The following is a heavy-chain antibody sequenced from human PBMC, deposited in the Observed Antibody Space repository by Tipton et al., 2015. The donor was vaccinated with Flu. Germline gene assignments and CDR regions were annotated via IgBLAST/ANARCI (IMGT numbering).Heavy chain of an antibody. V-gene: IGHV4-39*01. D-gene: IGHD3-10*02. CDR1: SGSIRSTYYF. CDR3: ARLSYYDVDLKNFYFDY. Sequence: TLSLTCTVSSGSIRSTYYFCAWIRQPSGKRLELIGSIYPSGTTYYNPSLKSRVTISADTSKSQFSLMLRSVTAADTAVYYCARLSYYDVDLKNFYFDYWGQGALVTVSS. J-gene: IGHJ4*02. CDR2: IYPSGTT.